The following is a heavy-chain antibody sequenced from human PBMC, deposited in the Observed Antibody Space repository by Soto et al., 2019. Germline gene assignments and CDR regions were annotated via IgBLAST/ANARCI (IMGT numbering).Heavy chain of an antibody. V-gene: IGHV1-69*06. CDR1: GGTFSSYA. J-gene: IGHJ5*02. D-gene: IGHD6-13*01. Sequence: QVQLVQSGAEVKKPGSSVKVSCKASGGTFSSYAISWVRQAAGQGLEWMGGIIHIFGTANYAQKFQGRVTITADKSTSTAYMELSSLRSEDTAVYYCARELFYSSSWYGRFDPWGQGTLVTVSS. CDR3: ARELFYSSSWYGRFDP. CDR2: IIHIFGTA.